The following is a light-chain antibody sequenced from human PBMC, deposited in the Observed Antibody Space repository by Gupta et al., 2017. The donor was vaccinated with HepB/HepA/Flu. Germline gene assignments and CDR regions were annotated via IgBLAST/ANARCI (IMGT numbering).Light chain of an antibody. J-gene: IGLJ3*02. V-gene: IGLV2-14*01. Sequence: QSALTQPASVSGSPGQSITISCTATTNDVVGYNYVSWYQQHPGKAPKLVIYVVSNQPSGVPNRVSGSTSGNTASLTISVLKAEDEAEYDCKSFKYKTHLVVFGGGTKVT. CDR3: KSFKYKTHLVV. CDR2: VVS. CDR1: TNDVVGYNY.